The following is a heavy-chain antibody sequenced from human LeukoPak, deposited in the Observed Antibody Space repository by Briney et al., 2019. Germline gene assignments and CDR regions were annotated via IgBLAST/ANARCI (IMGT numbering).Heavy chain of an antibody. D-gene: IGHD2-2*01. CDR2: IYYSGST. V-gene: IGHV4-39*01. CDR1: GGSISSSSYY. J-gene: IGHJ6*03. Sequence: PSETLSLTCTVSGGSISSSSYYWGWIRQPPGKGLEWIGSIYYSGSTYYNPSLKSRVTISVDTSKNQFSLKLSSVTAADTAVYYCARFPRGGVVPAIYYMDVWGKGTTVTVSS. CDR3: ARFPRGGVVPAIYYMDV.